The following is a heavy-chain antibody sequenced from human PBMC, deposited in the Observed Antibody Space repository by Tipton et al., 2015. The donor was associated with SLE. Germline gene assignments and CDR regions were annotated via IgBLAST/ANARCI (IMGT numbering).Heavy chain of an antibody. V-gene: IGHV4-38-2*02. CDR1: GYSISSGYY. J-gene: IGHJ3*02. CDR3: ARDGYNLDAFDI. Sequence: TLSLTCAVSGYSISSGYYWGWIRQPPGKGLEWIGSIYHSGSTYYNPSLKSRVTISVDTSKNQFSLKLSSVTAADTAVYYCARDGYNLDAFDIWGQGTMVTVSS. CDR2: IYHSGST. D-gene: IGHD5-24*01.